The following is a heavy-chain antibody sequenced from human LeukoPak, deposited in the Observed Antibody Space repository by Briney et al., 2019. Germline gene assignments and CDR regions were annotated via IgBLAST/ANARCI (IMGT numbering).Heavy chain of an antibody. CDR1: GYTFTGYY. D-gene: IGHD5-18*01. CDR3: AREDVDTAIVNDY. V-gene: IGHV1-2*02. Sequence: GASVKVSCKASGYTFTGYYMHWVRQAPGQGLEWMGWINPNSGGTNYAQKFQGRVTVTRDTSISTAYMELSRLRSDDTAVYYCAREDVDTAIVNDYWGQGTLVTVSS. CDR2: INPNSGGT. J-gene: IGHJ4*02.